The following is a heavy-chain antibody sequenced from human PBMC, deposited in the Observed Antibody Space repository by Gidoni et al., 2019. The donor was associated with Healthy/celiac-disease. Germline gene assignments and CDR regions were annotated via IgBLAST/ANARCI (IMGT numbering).Heavy chain of an antibody. V-gene: IGHV4-39*01. J-gene: IGHJ4*02. CDR2: IYYSGST. Sequence: QLQLQESGSGLVKPSETLSLTCTASGGPISSSSYYWGWICQPPGKGLEWIGSIYYSGSTYYNPSLKSRVTISVDTSKNQFSLKLSSVTAADTAVYYCARRRYCSGGSCWGDYFDYWGQGTLVTVSS. CDR3: ARRRYCSGGSCWGDYFDY. D-gene: IGHD2-15*01. CDR1: GGPISSSSYY.